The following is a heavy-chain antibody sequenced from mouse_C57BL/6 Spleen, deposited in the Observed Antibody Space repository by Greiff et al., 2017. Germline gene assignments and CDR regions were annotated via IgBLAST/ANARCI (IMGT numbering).Heavy chain of an antibody. V-gene: IGHV1-81*01. CDR3: ARCGSGPYWYCDV. Sequence: VKLMESGAELARPGASVKLSCKASGYTFTSYGISWVKQRTGQGLEWIGEIYPRSGNTYYNEKFKGKATLTADKSSSTAYMELRSLTSEDSAVYFCARCGSGPYWYCDVWGTGTTVTVSS. D-gene: IGHD1-1*01. J-gene: IGHJ1*03. CDR1: GYTFTSYG. CDR2: IYPRSGNT.